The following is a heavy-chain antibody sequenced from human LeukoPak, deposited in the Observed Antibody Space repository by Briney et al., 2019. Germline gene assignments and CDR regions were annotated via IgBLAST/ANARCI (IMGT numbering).Heavy chain of an antibody. J-gene: IGHJ4*02. D-gene: IGHD1-26*01. Sequence: ASVKVSCEASGYTFTGYYMHWVRQAPGQGLEWMGWFNPNSGGTNYAQKFQGRVTMTRDTSIGTAYMELSRLRSDDTAVYYCARDLVGAFHFDYWGQGTLVTVSS. CDR3: ARDLVGAFHFDY. CDR1: GYTFTGYY. V-gene: IGHV1-2*02. CDR2: FNPNSGGT.